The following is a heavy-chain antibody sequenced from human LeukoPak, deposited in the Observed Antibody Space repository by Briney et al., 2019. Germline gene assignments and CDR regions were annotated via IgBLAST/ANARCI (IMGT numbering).Heavy chain of an antibody. Sequence: PSETLSLTCAVYGGSFSGYYWSWIRQPPGKGLEWIGEINHSGSTNYNPSLRSRVTISVDTSKDQFSLKLSSVTAADTAVYYCARVIVATNNWFDPWGQGTLVTVPS. V-gene: IGHV4-34*01. D-gene: IGHD5-12*01. CDR1: GGSFSGYY. CDR2: INHSGST. CDR3: ARVIVATNNWFDP. J-gene: IGHJ5*02.